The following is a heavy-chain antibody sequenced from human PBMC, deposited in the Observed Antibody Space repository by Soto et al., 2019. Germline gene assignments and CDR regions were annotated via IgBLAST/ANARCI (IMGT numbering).Heavy chain of an antibody. CDR3: AREKGGPGIAADGPIDY. D-gene: IGHD6-13*01. V-gene: IGHV1-69*01. Sequence: QVQLVQSGAEVKKPGSSVKVSCKASGGTFSSYAISWVRQAPGQGLEWMGGIIPIFGTANYAQKFQGRVTITADESTSTAYMELVSLCSEDTAVYYCAREKGGPGIAADGPIDYWGQGTLVTVSS. CDR2: IIPIFGTA. CDR1: GGTFSSYA. J-gene: IGHJ4*02.